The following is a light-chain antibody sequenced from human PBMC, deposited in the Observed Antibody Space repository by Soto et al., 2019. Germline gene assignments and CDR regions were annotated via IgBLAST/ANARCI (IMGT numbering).Light chain of an antibody. CDR3: QQYNSYSPEGLT. J-gene: IGKJ4*01. V-gene: IGKV1-5*03. Sequence: DIQVTQSPSTLSGSVGDRVTITCRASQTISSWLAWYQQKPGKAPKLLIYKASTLKSGVPSRFSGSGSGTEFTLTISSLQPDDFATYFCQQYNSYSPEGLTFGGGTKVDIK. CDR1: QTISSW. CDR2: KAS.